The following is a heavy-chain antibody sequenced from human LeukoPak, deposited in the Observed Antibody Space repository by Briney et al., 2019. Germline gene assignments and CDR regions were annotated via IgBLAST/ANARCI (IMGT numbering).Heavy chain of an antibody. D-gene: IGHD3-9*01. V-gene: IGHV3-74*03. Sequence: GGSLRLSCAASGFTFSRYWMHWVRQAPGKGLMWVSRISPDGSTTLYADSVKGRFTISRDNAKNTLYLQMNSLRAEDTAVYYCAREAYDILTGYRSYWYFDLWGRGTLVTVSS. CDR2: ISPDGSTT. CDR1: GFTFSRYW. CDR3: AREAYDILTGYRSYWYFDL. J-gene: IGHJ2*01.